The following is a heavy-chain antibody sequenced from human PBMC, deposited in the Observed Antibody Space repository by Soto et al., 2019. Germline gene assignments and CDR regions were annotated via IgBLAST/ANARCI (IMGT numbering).Heavy chain of an antibody. CDR1: GGTFSSYA. V-gene: IGHV1-69*12. Sequence: QVQLVQSGAEVKKPGSSVKVSCKASGGTFSSYAISWVRQAPGQGLEWMGGVIPIFGTADYAQKFQGRVTSTADESTSTAYMELSSLRSEDTAVYDCASVETQRYYDGMDVWGQGTTVTVSS. CDR2: VIPIFGTA. J-gene: IGHJ6*02. D-gene: IGHD2-15*01. CDR3: ASVETQRYYDGMDV.